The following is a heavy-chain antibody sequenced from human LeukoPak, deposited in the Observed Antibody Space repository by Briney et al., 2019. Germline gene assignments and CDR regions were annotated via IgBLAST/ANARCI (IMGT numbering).Heavy chain of an antibody. CDR1: GMKFSDAW. CDR2: ISSSSDYI. CDR3: ARVQREYYYDSSGIMGN. Sequence: GGSLRLSCAASGMKFSDAWMNWVRQAPGKGLEWVSSISSSSDYIYYADSVKGRFTISRDNAKNSLYLQMNSLRAEDTAVYYCARVQREYYYDSSGIMGNWGQGTLVTVSS. J-gene: IGHJ4*02. D-gene: IGHD3-22*01. V-gene: IGHV3-21*01.